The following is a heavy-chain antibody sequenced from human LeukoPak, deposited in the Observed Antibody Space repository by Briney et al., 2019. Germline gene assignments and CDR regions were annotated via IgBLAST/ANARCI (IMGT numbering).Heavy chain of an antibody. J-gene: IGHJ5*02. CDR2: IYYSGST. V-gene: IGHV4-59*12. CDR3: AREDFDFRGGYSYGPSYNWFDP. D-gene: IGHD5-18*01. CDR1: GGSISSYY. Sequence: PSETLSLTCTVSGGSISSYYWSWIRQPPGKGLEWIGYIYYSGSTNYNPSLKSRVTISVDTSKNQFSLQLNSVTPEDTAVYYCAREDFDFRGGYSYGPSYNWFDPWGQGTLVTVSS.